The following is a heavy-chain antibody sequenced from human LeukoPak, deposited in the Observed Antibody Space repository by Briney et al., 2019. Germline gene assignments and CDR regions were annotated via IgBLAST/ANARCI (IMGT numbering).Heavy chain of an antibody. CDR3: ARKGGGPTYYYDSSGPTVDYYYYMDV. D-gene: IGHD3-22*01. V-gene: IGHV4-59*01. CDR2: IYHDGST. Sequence: SETPFLTCTISGGSLGIYYWSWIRQPPGKGLEWIGYIYHDGSTNYNPSLKSRVTISVDTSKNQFSLKLSSVTAADTAVYYCARKGGGPTYYYDSSGPTVDYYYYMDVWGKGTTVTVSS. J-gene: IGHJ6*03. CDR1: GGSLGIYY.